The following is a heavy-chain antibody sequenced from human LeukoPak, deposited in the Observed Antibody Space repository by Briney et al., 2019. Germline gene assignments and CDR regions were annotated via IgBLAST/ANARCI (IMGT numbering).Heavy chain of an antibody. D-gene: IGHD6-19*01. Sequence: GGSLRLSCAASGFTFGSYEMNWVRQAPGKGLEWVSYIGTIISTTCYADSVKGRFTVSRDDAKSSLYLQMSSLRAEDTAVYYCARNVYDLRGQWLVPGFDYWGQGTLVTVSS. CDR1: GFTFGSYE. V-gene: IGHV3-48*03. CDR2: IGTIISTT. CDR3: ARNVYDLRGQWLVPGFDY. J-gene: IGHJ4*02.